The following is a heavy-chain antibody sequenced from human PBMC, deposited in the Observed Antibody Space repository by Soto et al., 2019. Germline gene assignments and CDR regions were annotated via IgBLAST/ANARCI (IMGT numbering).Heavy chain of an antibody. J-gene: IGHJ5*02. CDR3: ARRGEVGCSSTSCYYWFDP. D-gene: IGHD2-2*01. CDR1: GFTFSSYS. V-gene: IGHV3-21*01. CDR2: IRSSSGYI. Sequence: EVQLVESGGGLVKPGGSLRLSCAASGFTFSSYSMNWFRQPPGKGREWVPPIRSSSGYIYNADSVKGRFTISRDNAKNSLYLQMNSLRAEDTAVYYCARRGEVGCSSTSCYYWFDPWGQGTLVTVSS.